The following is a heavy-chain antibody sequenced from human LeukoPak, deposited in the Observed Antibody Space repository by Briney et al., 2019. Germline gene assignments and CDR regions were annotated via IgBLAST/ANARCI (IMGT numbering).Heavy chain of an antibody. D-gene: IGHD2-2*01. CDR3: AKDRHAPGRYCSSTSCFPFDS. Sequence: GGSLRLSCAASGFTFSSYEMNWVRQAPGKGLEWVSYISSSGSTIYYADSVKGRFTISRDNTKDTLYLQMNSLRAEDTAVYYCAKDRHAPGRYCSSTSCFPFDSWGQGTLVTVSS. CDR1: GFTFSSYE. J-gene: IGHJ5*01. CDR2: ISSSGSTI. V-gene: IGHV3-48*03.